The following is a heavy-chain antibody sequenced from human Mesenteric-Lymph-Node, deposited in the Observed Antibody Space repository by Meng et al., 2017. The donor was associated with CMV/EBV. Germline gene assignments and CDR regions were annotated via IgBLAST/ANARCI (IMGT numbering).Heavy chain of an antibody. CDR2: IYSGGST. CDR1: GFTVSSNY. D-gene: IGHD3-16*01. Sequence: GGSLRLSCAASGFTVSSNYMSWVRQAPGKGLEWVSVIYSGGSTYYADSVKGRFTISRDNAKNTLYLQLNGLRAEDTAVYHCARVYDYLWGSNYYYYYGMDVWGQGTTVTVSS. J-gene: IGHJ6*02. V-gene: IGHV3-53*01. CDR3: ARVYDYLWGSNYYYYYGMDV.